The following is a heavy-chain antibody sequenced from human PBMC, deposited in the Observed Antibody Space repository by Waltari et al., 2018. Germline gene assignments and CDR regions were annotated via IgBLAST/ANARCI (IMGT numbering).Heavy chain of an antibody. J-gene: IGHJ5*02. CDR3: AKTKRVVRGGAINWFDP. V-gene: IGHV6-1*01. CDR2: TYYRSKWYN. CDR1: GDSVSSNSAA. D-gene: IGHD3-10*01. Sequence: QVQLQQSGPGLVKPSQTLSLTCAISGDSVSSNSAAWNWIRQSPSRGLEWLGRTYYRSKWYNEYAVSVKSRITINPDTSKNQFSLQLNSVTPEDTAVYFCAKTKRVVRGGAINWFDPWGQGTLVTVSS.